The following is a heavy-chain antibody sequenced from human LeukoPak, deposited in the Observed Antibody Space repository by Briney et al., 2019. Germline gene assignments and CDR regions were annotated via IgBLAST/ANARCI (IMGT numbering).Heavy chain of an antibody. D-gene: IGHD2-15*01. CDR3: ARAGYCSGGSCDFNLFDP. Sequence: SETLSLTCAVYGGSFSGYYWSWIRQPPGKGLEWIGEINHSGSTNYNPSLKSRVTISVDTSKNQFSPKLSSVTAADTAVYYCARAGYCSGGSCDFNLFDPWGQGTLVTVSS. CDR1: GGSFSGYY. V-gene: IGHV4-34*01. J-gene: IGHJ5*02. CDR2: INHSGST.